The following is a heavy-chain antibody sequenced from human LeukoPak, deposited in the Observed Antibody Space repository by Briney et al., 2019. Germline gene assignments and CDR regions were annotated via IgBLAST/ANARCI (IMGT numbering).Heavy chain of an antibody. J-gene: IGHJ4*02. D-gene: IGHD3-22*01. CDR2: INHSGST. CDR3: ARGRTTTYYYDSSGYYYPGLDY. CDR1: GGSFSGYY. Sequence: PSETLSLTCAVYGGSFSGYYWSWIRQPPGKGLEWIGEINHSGSTNYNPSLKSRVTISVDTSKNQFSLKLSAVTAADTAVYYCARGRTTTYYYDSSGYYYPGLDYWGQGTLVTVSS. V-gene: IGHV4-34*01.